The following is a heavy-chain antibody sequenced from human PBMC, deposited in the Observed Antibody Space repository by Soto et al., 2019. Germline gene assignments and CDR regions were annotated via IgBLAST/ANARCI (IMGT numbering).Heavy chain of an antibody. CDR2: IKQDGSEK. V-gene: IGHV3-7*01. CDR3: ARVLAAAGINYYYYMDV. J-gene: IGHJ6*03. D-gene: IGHD6-13*01. Sequence: EVQLVESGGGLVQPGGSLRLSCAASGFTFSSYWMSWVRQAPGKGLEWVANIKQDGSEKYYVDSVKGRFTISRDNAKNSLYLQMNSLRAEDTAVYYCARVLAAAGINYYYYMDVWGKGTTVTVSS. CDR1: GFTFSSYW.